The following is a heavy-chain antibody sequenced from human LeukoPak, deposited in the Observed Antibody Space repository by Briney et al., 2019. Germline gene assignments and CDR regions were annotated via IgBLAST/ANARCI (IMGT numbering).Heavy chain of an antibody. CDR3: AKDAAGPEY. J-gene: IGHJ4*02. D-gene: IGHD6-13*01. CDR2: ISASGSGT. V-gene: IGHV3-23*01. Sequence: PGGSLRLSCAASGFTFSNYAMNWVRQAPGKGLFWVSGISASGSGTYYADSVKGRFTISRDNSKNTLYLQMNSLRAEDTAVYYCAKDAAGPEYWGQGTLVTVSS. CDR1: GFTFSNYA.